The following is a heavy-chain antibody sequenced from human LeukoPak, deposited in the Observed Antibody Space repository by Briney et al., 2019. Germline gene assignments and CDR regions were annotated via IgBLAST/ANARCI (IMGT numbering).Heavy chain of an antibody. Sequence: ASVKVSCKASGGTFSSYAISWVRQAPGQGLEWMGGIIPIFGTANYAQKFQGRVTITADESTSTAYMELSSLRSEDTAVYYCARDLYCSGGSCYLSAFDYWGQGTLVTVSS. J-gene: IGHJ4*02. CDR2: IIPIFGTA. CDR1: GGTFSSYA. V-gene: IGHV1-69*13. D-gene: IGHD2-15*01. CDR3: ARDLYCSGGSCYLSAFDY.